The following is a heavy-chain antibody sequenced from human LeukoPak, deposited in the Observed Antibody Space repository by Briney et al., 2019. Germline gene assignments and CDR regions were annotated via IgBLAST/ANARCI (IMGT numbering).Heavy chain of an antibody. J-gene: IGHJ3*02. CDR1: GGSFSGYY. V-gene: IGHV4-34*01. D-gene: IGHD7-27*01. Sequence: SETLSLTCAVYGGSFSGYYWSWIRQPPGKGLEWIGEINHSGSTNYNPSLKSRVTISVDTSKNQFSLKLSSVTAADTAVYYCARGLNWGSGDAFDIWGQGTMVTVSS. CDR2: INHSGST. CDR3: ARGLNWGSGDAFDI.